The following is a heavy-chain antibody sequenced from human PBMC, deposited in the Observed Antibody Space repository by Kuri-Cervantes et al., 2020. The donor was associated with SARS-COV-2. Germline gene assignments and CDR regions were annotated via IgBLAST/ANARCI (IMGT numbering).Heavy chain of an antibody. J-gene: IGHJ4*02. CDR2: IIPIFGTA. Sequence: SVKVSCKASGGTFSSYAISWVRQAPGQGLEWMGGIIPIFGTANYARKFQGRVTITADESTSTAYMELSSLRSEDTAVYYCARDLPLWELLEFGFDYWGQGTLVTVSS. CDR3: ARDLPLWELLEFGFDY. V-gene: IGHV1-69*13. D-gene: IGHD1-26*01. CDR1: GGTFSSYA.